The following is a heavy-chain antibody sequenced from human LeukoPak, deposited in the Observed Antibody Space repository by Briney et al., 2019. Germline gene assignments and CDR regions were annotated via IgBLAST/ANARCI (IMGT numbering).Heavy chain of an antibody. J-gene: IGHJ5*02. CDR3: AKTYYYGSGSYGVDWFDP. D-gene: IGHD3-10*01. CDR2: ISGSGGST. Sequence: PGGSLRLSCAASGFTFSSYAMSWVRQAPGKGLEWVSAISGSGGSTYYADSVKGRFTISRDNSKNTLYLQMNSLRAEDTAVYYCAKTYYYGSGSYGVDWFDPWGQGTLVTVSS. CDR1: GFTFSSYA. V-gene: IGHV3-23*01.